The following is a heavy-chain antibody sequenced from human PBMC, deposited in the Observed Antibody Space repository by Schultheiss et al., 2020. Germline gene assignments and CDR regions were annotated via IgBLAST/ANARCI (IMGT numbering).Heavy chain of an antibody. J-gene: IGHJ6*03. Sequence: GGSLRLSCAASGFTFSSYAMHWVRQAPGKGLEWVAVISYDGGNEYSADSVKGRFNISSGKSKNTKYLQMNSLRADDTAVKSKNTLYLQMNSLRAEDTAVYYCAKGSSFMVRGVTRVRYYYYYMDVWGKGTTVTVSS. CDR3: NTLYLQMNSLRAEDTAVYYCAKGSSFMVRGVTRVRYYYYYMDV. D-gene: IGHD3-10*01. CDR1: GFTFSSYA. V-gene: IGHV3-30*04. CDR2: ISYDGGNE.